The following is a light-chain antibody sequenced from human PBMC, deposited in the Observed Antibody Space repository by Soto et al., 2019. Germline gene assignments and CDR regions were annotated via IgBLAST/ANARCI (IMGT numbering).Light chain of an antibody. CDR3: QQYGSSPLIS. Sequence: EIVLTQSPGTLSLSPGEGATLSCRASQSINSFLAWYQQRRGQAPRLLIHGASNRATGIPDRFSGSGSGRDFTLTISGLEPEDFAVYYCQQYGSSPLISFGQGTRLEIK. CDR1: QSINSF. J-gene: IGKJ5*01. V-gene: IGKV3-20*01. CDR2: GAS.